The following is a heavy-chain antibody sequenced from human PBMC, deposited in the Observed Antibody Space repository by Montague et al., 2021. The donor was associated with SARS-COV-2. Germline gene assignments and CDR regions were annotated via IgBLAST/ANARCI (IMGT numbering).Heavy chain of an antibody. V-gene: IGHV4-39*07. Sequence: SETLSLTCTVPSPATVRRDYDSARIRQPPRNGLQLIWSIHYIGNTYYNPSLESRVTISVDTSENQFSLKLSSVTAADTAVYYCAREFRTYGYGGQYWYFDLWGRGTLVNVSS. CDR3: AREFRTYGYGGQYWYFDL. CDR1: SPATVRRDYD. D-gene: IGHD3-10*01. CDR2: IHYIGNT. J-gene: IGHJ2*01.